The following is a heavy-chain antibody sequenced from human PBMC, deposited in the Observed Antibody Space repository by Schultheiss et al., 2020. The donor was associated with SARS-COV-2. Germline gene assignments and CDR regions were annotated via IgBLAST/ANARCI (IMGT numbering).Heavy chain of an antibody. J-gene: IGHJ4*02. CDR2: IYYSGST. CDR1: GGSISSGSYY. Sequence: SETLSLTCTVSGGSISSGSYYWSWIRQPPGKGLEWIGYIYYSGSTNYNPSLKSRVTISVDTSKNQFSLKLSSVTAADTAVYYCAREGDILTGYYTPVDYWGQGTLVTVSS. D-gene: IGHD3-9*01. CDR3: AREGDILTGYYTPVDY. V-gene: IGHV4-61*01.